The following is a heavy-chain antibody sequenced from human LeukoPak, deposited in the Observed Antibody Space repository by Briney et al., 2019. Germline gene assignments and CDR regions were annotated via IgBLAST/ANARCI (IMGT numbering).Heavy chain of an antibody. J-gene: IGHJ4*02. CDR3: ARVRSTYYDSSGYYRVYQNDPQKYYFDY. CDR2: IYYSGST. D-gene: IGHD3-22*01. Sequence: PSETLSLTCTVSGGSISSSSYYWGWIRQPPGKGLEWIGSIYYSGSTYYNPSLKSRVTISVDTSKNQFSLKLSSVTAADTAVYYCARVRSTYYDSSGYYRVYQNDPQKYYFDYWGQGTLVTVSS. V-gene: IGHV4-39*07. CDR1: GGSISSSSYY.